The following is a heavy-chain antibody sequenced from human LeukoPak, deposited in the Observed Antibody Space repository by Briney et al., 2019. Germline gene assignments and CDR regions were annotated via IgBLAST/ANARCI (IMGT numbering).Heavy chain of an antibody. CDR1: GFTFSSYG. V-gene: IGHV3-30*18. CDR2: ISYDGSNK. CDR3: ANTYGDYDYYYYGMDV. J-gene: IGHJ6*02. Sequence: GRSLRLSCAASGFTFSSYGMHWVRQAPGKGLEWVAVISYDGSNKYYADSVKGRFTISRDNSKNTLYLQMNSLRAEDTAVYYCANTYGDYDYYYYGMDVWGQGTTVTVSS. D-gene: IGHD4-17*01.